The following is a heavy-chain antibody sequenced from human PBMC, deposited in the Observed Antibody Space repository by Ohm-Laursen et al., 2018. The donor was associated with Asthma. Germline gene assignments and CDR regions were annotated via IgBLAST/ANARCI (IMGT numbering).Heavy chain of an antibody. CDR3: ARSSYYDFWSGYYNPGYFDY. CDR1: GDSVSGYY. CDR2: MFSSGGA. V-gene: IGHV4-59*02. Sequence: TLSLTCTVSGDSVSGYYWSWVRQPPGRELEWIAYMFSSGGANYNPSLKSRVTISVDTSKNQFSLKLSSVTAADTAVYYCARSSYYDFWSGYYNPGYFDYWGQGTLVTVSS. D-gene: IGHD3-3*01. J-gene: IGHJ4*02.